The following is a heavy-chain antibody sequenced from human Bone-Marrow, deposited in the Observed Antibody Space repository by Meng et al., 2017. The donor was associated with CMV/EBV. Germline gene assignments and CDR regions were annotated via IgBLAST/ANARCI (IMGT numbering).Heavy chain of an antibody. CDR2: IKQDGGEK. CDR3: ARVVVVAATQGHTGWFDS. CDR1: GFTFSSYG. J-gene: IGHJ5*01. Sequence: GESLKISCAVSGFTFSSYGMHWVRQAPGKGLEWVANIKQDGGEKYYVDSVKGRFTISRDNAKNSLYLQMNSLRAEDTAVYYCARVVVVAATQGHTGWFDSWGQGTLVTVSS. V-gene: IGHV3-7*01. D-gene: IGHD2-15*01.